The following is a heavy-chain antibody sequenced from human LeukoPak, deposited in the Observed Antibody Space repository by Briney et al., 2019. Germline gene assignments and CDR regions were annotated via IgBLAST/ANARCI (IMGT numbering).Heavy chain of an antibody. Sequence: GGSLRLSCAASGFTFSSYVMHWVRQAPGKGLEWVAFIQYDGSNKYYADSVKGRFTISRDNSKNTLYLQMNSLRAEDTAVYYCARKGPQWELYYFDYWGQGTLVTVSS. V-gene: IGHV3-30*02. J-gene: IGHJ4*02. CDR2: IQYDGSNK. CDR1: GFTFSSYV. D-gene: IGHD1-26*01. CDR3: ARKGPQWELYYFDY.